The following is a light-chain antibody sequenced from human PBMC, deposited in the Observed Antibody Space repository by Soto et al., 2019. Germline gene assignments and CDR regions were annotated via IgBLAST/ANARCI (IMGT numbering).Light chain of an antibody. J-gene: IGKJ4*01. CDR2: VAS. CDR1: QTVSSGF. V-gene: IGKV3-20*01. Sequence: ETVLTQSPGTLSLSPGERATLSCRASQTVSSGFLAWYQQKPGQAPRLLIYVASSRATGIPDRFSGSGSGTDFTLNISRLEPKDFAVYYCQQYGNSPHTFGGGTKVEIK. CDR3: QQYGNSPHT.